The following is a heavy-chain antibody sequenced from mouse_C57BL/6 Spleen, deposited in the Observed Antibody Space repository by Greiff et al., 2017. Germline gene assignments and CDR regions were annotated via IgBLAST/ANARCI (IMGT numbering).Heavy chain of an antibody. J-gene: IGHJ1*03. CDR3: ARKSNYRYFDV. D-gene: IGHD2-5*01. V-gene: IGHV5-17*01. CDR1: GFTFSDYG. CDR2: ISSGSSTI. Sequence: EVQLQESGGGLVKPGGSLKLSCAASGFTFSDYGMHWVRQAPEKGLEWVAYISSGSSTIYYADTVKGRFTISRDNAKNTLFLQMTSLKSEDTAMYYCARKSNYRYFDVWGTGTTVTVSS.